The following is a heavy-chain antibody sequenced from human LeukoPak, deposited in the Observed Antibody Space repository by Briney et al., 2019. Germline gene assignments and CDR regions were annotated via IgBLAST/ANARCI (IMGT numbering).Heavy chain of an antibody. J-gene: IGHJ3*02. CDR1: GYTFTIYG. CDR3: TIGLAGDWDAFDI. CDR2: IHADSGNT. Sequence: GASVKVSCKASGYTFTIYGITWVRQAPGQGLEWMGWIHADSGNTKYSQKLQGRVAIARDTSASTIYMELTSLRIEDTAVYFCTIGLAGDWDAFDIWGLGTMVTVSS. D-gene: IGHD6-19*01. V-gene: IGHV1-18*01.